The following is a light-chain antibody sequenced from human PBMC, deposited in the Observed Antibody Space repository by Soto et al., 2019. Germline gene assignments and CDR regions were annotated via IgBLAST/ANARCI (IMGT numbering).Light chain of an antibody. CDR2: GAS. Sequence: DIVMTQSPATLSVSPGERATLSCRASQSVSSNLAWYQQQFGQAPRLLIYGASTRATGIPARFSGSGSGTEFTLTISSLQSEDCAVYYCHQYNNWPPLTFGGGTKVEIK. CDR3: HQYNNWPPLT. V-gene: IGKV3-15*01. CDR1: QSVSSN. J-gene: IGKJ4*01.